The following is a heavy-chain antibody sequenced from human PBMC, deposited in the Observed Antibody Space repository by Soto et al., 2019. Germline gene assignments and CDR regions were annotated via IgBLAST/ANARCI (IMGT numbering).Heavy chain of an antibody. CDR3: AAVVRRSYRELFDY. CDR1: GFTFTSSA. V-gene: IGHV1-58*01. CDR2: IVVGSGNT. J-gene: IGHJ4*02. D-gene: IGHD1-26*01. Sequence: GASVKVSCKASGFTFTSSAVQWVRQARGQRLEWIGWIVVGSGNTNYAQKFQERVTITRDMSTSTAYMELSSLRSEDTAVYYCAAVVRRSYRELFDYWGQGTLVTVSS.